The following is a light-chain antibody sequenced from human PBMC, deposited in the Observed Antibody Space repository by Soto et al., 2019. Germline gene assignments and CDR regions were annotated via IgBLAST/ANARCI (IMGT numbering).Light chain of an antibody. Sequence: EIVMTQSPATLSLSPGERATLSCRASQSISTEFAWYQQKPGQPPRLLIYSASTMATGVPARFTGSGSGLEFTLTISGLQYEDFGVYYCQQGHNLPLTFGQGTRLEI. CDR1: QSISTE. J-gene: IGKJ2*01. CDR2: SAS. V-gene: IGKV3-15*01. CDR3: QQGHNLPLT.